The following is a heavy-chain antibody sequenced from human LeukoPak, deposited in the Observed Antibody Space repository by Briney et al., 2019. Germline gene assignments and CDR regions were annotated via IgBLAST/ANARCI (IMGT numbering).Heavy chain of an antibody. CDR1: GESFSGYY. V-gene: IGHV4-34*01. CDR3: ARNFDL. CDR2: INHSGST. J-gene: IGHJ5*02. Sequence: PSETLSLTCAVYGESFSGYYWSWIRQPPGKGLEWIGEINHSGSTNYNPSLKSRATVSVDTSKNQFSLKLTSVTAADTSVYYCARNFDLWGQGTLVTVSS.